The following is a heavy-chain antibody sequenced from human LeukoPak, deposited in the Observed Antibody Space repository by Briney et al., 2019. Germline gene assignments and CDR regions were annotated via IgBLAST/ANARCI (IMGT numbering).Heavy chain of an antibody. CDR1: GFTFGSHA. V-gene: IGHV3-23*01. CDR2: VSGSGDST. J-gene: IGHJ6*03. Sequence: GGSLRLSCAASGFTFGSHAMTWVRQAPGKGLEWVSVVSGSGDSTYYADSVKGRFTLSRDNSKNTLYLQMNSLRAEDTAVYYCAKSTSSRGNYYYYMDVWGKGTTITVSS. D-gene: IGHD6-13*01. CDR3: AKSTSSRGNYYYYMDV.